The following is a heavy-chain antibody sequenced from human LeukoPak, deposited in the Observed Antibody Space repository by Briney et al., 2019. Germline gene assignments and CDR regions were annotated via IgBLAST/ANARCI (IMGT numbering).Heavy chain of an antibody. CDR1: GYTFTSYA. V-gene: IGHV7-4-1*02. J-gene: IGHJ5*02. CDR2: INTNTGNP. CDR3: ARDRGPKVAAAGAGIWFDP. Sequence: ASVKVSCKASGYTFTSYAMNWVRQAPGQGLEWMGWINTNTGNPTYAQGFTGRFVFPLDTSVSTAYLQISSLKAEDTAVYYCARDRGPKVAAAGAGIWFDPWGQGTLVTVSS. D-gene: IGHD6-13*01.